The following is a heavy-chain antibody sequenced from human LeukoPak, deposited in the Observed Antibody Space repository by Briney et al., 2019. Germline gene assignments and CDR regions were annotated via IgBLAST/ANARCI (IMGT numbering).Heavy chain of an antibody. CDR2: IIPIFGTA. V-gene: IGHV1-69*05. Sequence: SVKVSCKASGGTFSSYAISWLRQAPGQGLEWMGRIIPIFGTANYAQKFQGRVTITTDESTSTAYMELSSLRSEDTAVYYCATFEYSSSSFDYWGQGTLVTVSS. CDR1: GGTFSSYA. J-gene: IGHJ4*02. CDR3: ATFEYSSSSFDY. D-gene: IGHD6-6*01.